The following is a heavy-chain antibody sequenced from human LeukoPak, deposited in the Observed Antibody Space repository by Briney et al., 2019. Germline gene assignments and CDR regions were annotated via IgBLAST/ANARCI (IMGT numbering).Heavy chain of an antibody. CDR1: GYTFTSYD. J-gene: IGHJ6*02. CDR2: MNPNSGNT. V-gene: IGHV1-8*01. CDR3: AREQWEMYYYGMDV. Sequence: ASVKVSCKASGYTFTSYDINWVRQATGQGLEWMGWMNPNSGNTGYAQKFQGRVTMTRNTSISTAYMELSSLRSEDTAVYYCAREQWEMYYYGMDVWGQGTTVTVSS. D-gene: IGHD6-19*01.